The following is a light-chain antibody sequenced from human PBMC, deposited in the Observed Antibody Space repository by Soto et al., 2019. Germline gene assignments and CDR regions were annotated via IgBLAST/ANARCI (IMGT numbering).Light chain of an antibody. CDR3: MQGLHPPYT. Sequence: EIVMTQSPLSLPVTPGEPASISCRSSQSLRHSNGYNYLDWYLQRPGQSPQLLIQLGSNRASGVPARCSRSGSGTDFTLKISRVEAEDVGIYYCMQGLHPPYTFGQGTKLEI. CDR2: LGS. CDR1: QSLRHSNGYNY. J-gene: IGKJ2*01. V-gene: IGKV2-28*01.